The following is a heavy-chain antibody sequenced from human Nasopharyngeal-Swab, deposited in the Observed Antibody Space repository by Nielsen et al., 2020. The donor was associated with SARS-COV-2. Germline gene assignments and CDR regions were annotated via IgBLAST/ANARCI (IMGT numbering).Heavy chain of an antibody. D-gene: IGHD4-17*01. J-gene: IGHJ5*01. V-gene: IGHV3-21*06. CDR1: GFTFSSYT. CDR2: ISPTSDYI. CDR3: VRGSYGHYDS. Sequence: GESLKISCAASGFTFSSYTMNWVRQAPGKGLEWVSSISPTSDYIYYAESVKGRFTISRDNAKNSLFLQMNSLRAEEPAIYYCVRGSYGHYDSWGQGALITVSS.